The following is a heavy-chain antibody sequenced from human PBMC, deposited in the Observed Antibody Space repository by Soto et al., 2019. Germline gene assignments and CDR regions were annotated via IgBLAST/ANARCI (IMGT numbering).Heavy chain of an antibody. V-gene: IGHV4-61*08. Sequence: PSETLSLTCTVSGGSISSVDYYWSWIRQPPGKGLEWIGYIFYSGSTNYTPSLKSRVTISVDTSKNQFSLKLSSVTAADTAVYYCARRNYYGSGTYEYFDYWGQGTLVTVSS. CDR2: IFYSGST. CDR3: ARRNYYGSGTYEYFDY. D-gene: IGHD3-10*01. CDR1: GGSISSVDYY. J-gene: IGHJ4*02.